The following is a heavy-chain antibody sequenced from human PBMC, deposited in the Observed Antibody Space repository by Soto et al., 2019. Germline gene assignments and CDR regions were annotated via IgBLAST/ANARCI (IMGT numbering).Heavy chain of an antibody. V-gene: IGHV1-8*01. J-gene: IGHJ4*02. CDR1: GYTFTSYD. D-gene: IGHD5-12*01. Sequence: QVQLVQSGAEVKKPGASVKVSCKASGYTFTSYDINWVRQATGQGLEWMGWMNPNSGNTGYAQKFQGRVTMTRNTSKSXXYMELSSLRSEDTAVYYCARGLFQVDLVATTNFHYWGQGTLVTVSS. CDR3: ARGLFQVDLVATTNFHY. CDR2: MNPNSGNT.